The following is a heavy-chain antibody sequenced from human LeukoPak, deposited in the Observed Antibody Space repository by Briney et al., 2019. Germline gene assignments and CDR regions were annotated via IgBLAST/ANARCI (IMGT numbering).Heavy chain of an antibody. V-gene: IGHV3-23*01. CDR3: AKDLATVVGGFDY. CDR2: IRGSGDST. CDR1: GFTFSSHA. J-gene: IGHJ4*02. D-gene: IGHD2-15*01. Sequence: GGSLRLSCAASGFTFSSHAMSWVRQAPGKGLEWVSAIRGSGDSTYYADSVKGRFTISRDNSKNTLYLQMDSLRVEDTAVYYCAKDLATVVGGFDYWGQGTLVTVSS.